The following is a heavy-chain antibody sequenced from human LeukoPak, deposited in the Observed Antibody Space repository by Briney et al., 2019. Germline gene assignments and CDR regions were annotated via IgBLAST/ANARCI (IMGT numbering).Heavy chain of an antibody. J-gene: IGHJ4*02. V-gene: IGHV3-30*04. Sequence: PGGSLRLSCAASGFTFSSYAMHWVRQAPGKGLEWVAVISYDGSNKYYADSVKGRFTISRDNSKNTLYLQMNSLRAEDTAVYYCASGAWLQVVVIPPGDYWGQGTLVTVSS. D-gene: IGHD3-22*01. CDR2: ISYDGSNK. CDR1: GFTFSSYA. CDR3: ASGAWLQVVVIPPGDY.